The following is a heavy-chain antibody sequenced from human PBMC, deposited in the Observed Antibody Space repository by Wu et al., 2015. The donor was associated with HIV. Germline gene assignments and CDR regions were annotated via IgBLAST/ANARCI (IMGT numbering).Heavy chain of an antibody. J-gene: IGHJ6*03. V-gene: IGHV1-18*01. CDR1: GYTFTSYG. CDR3: ARADCSSTSCYSYYYYYYMDV. D-gene: IGHD2-2*01. CDR2: ISAYNGNT. Sequence: QVQLVQSGAEVKKPGASVKVSCKASGYTFTSYGISWVRQAPGQGLEWMGWISAYNGNTNYAQKLQGRVTMTTDTSTSTAYMELRSLRSDDTAVYYCARADCSSTSCYSYYYYYYMDVWGKGTTVTVSS.